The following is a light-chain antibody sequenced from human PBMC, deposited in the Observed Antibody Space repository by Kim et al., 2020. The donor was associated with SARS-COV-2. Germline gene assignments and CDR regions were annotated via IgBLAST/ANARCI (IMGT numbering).Light chain of an antibody. CDR2: GAS. CDR1: QSISSSY. Sequence: PWERATLSCTASQSISSSYLAWYQQKPGQAPRLLMYGASTRSTGIPDRFSGSGSGTDFTLTISRLEPEDFAVYYCQQYGSSPPWTFGQGTKVDIK. J-gene: IGKJ1*01. CDR3: QQYGSSPPWT. V-gene: IGKV3-20*01.